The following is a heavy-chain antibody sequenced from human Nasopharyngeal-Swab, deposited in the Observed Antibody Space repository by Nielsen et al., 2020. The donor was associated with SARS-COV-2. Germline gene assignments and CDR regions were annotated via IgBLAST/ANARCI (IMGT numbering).Heavy chain of an antibody. CDR3: ARDRNGFIYYYYGMDV. J-gene: IGHJ6*02. CDR2: INSDGSST. D-gene: IGHD3-3*01. CDR1: GFTFSSYW. Sequence: GESLKISCAASGFTFSSYWMHWVHQAPGKGLVWVSRINSDGSSTSYADSVKGRFTISRDNAKNTLYLQMNSLRAEDTAVYYCARDRNGFIYYYYGMDVWGQGTTVTVSS. V-gene: IGHV3-74*01.